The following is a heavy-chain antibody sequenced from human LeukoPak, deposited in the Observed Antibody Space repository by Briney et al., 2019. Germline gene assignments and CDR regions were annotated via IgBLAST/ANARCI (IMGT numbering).Heavy chain of an antibody. CDR2: ISWNSGSI. CDR1: GFTFDDYA. CDR3: AKDMGQQLPYYYGMDV. Sequence: PGRSLRLSCAASGFTFDDYAMHWVRQAPGKGLEWVSGISWNSGSIGYADYVKGRFTISRDNAKNSLYLQMNSLRAEDTALYYCAKDMGQQLPYYYGMDVWGQGTTVTVSS. J-gene: IGHJ6*02. V-gene: IGHV3-9*01. D-gene: IGHD6-13*01.